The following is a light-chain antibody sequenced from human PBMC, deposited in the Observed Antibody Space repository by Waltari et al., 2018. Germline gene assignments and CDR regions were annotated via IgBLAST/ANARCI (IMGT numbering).Light chain of an antibody. Sequence: QLVLTQSPSASASLGASVRLTCTLRSGPSSNVIACLQQQPEKGPRYLMKVNRDGSHSKGDKIPDRFSGSSSGAEHYLTISSLQSEDEADYYCQTGGHGTWVFGGGTKLTVL. CDR2: VNRDGSH. V-gene: IGLV4-69*01. CDR3: QTGGHGTWV. J-gene: IGLJ3*02. CDR1: SGPSSNV.